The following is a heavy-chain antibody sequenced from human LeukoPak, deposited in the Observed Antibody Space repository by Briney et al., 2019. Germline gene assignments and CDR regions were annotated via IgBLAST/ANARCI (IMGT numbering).Heavy chain of an antibody. D-gene: IGHD2-15*01. CDR3: ARAGSGFDI. J-gene: IGHJ3*02. V-gene: IGHV3-30*04. Sequence: GGSLRLSCAASGFTFSSYAMHWVRQAPGKGLEWVAVISYDGSNKYYADSVKGRFTISRDNSKNTLYLQMNSLRAEDTAVYYCARAGSGFDIWGQGTMVTVSS. CDR2: ISYDGSNK. CDR1: GFTFSSYA.